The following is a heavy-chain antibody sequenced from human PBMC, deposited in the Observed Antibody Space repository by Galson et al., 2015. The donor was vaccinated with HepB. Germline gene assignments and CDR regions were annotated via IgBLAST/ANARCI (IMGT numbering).Heavy chain of an antibody. J-gene: IGHJ5*02. Sequence: SLRLSCAASGFTFSSYSMNWVRQAPGKGLEWVSSISSSSSYIYYADSVKGRFTISRDNAKNSLYLQMNSLRAEDTAVYYCARDRGVTIFGVVITDPNWFDPWGQGTLVTVSS. D-gene: IGHD3-3*01. CDR3: ARDRGVTIFGVVITDPNWFDP. V-gene: IGHV3-21*01. CDR1: GFTFSSYS. CDR2: ISSSSSYI.